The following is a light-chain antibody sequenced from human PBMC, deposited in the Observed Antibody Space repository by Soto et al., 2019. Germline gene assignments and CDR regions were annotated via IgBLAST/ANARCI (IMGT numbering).Light chain of an antibody. Sequence: DTQLTQSPSFLSASVGDRVTSTCRASQDVSRSVGWYQQKPGKAPKLLISAASTLHSGVPSRFSGSGSGTDFTRTISSLQPEDFATYYCQQLWTYPLTFGGGTKVEI. J-gene: IGKJ4*01. CDR3: QQLWTYPLT. CDR1: QDVSRS. CDR2: AAS. V-gene: IGKV1-9*01.